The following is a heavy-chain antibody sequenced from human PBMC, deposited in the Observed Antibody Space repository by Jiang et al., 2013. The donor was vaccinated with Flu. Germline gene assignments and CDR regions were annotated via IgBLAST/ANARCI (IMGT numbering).Heavy chain of an antibody. J-gene: IGHJ4*02. CDR2: IYYSGST. V-gene: IGHV4-39*07. CDR3: ARVAIGSGSHPLN. Sequence: GLVKPSETLSLTCTVSGGSISSSSYYVGLDPPRPQGKGLEWIGSIYYSGSTYYNPSLKSRVTISVDTSKNQFSLHLDSVTAADTAVYYCARVAIGSGSHPLNWGQGTLVTVSS. CDR1: GGSISSSSYY. D-gene: IGHD3-10*01.